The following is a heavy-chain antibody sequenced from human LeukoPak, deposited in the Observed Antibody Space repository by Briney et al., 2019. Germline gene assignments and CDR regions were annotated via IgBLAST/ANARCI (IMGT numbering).Heavy chain of an antibody. CDR2: TITTGRSV. J-gene: IGHJ6*03. CDR3: ARDWGDFSGYMDV. CDR1: GFIFTSYN. D-gene: IGHD3-16*01. Sequence: PGGSLRLSCTASGFIFTSYNMNWVRQAPGKGLEWVSSTITTGRSVHCADSVKGRFTISRDNARNSLYLQINTLRVEDTAVYYCARDWGDFSGYMDVWGKGTTVTVSS. V-gene: IGHV3-21*01.